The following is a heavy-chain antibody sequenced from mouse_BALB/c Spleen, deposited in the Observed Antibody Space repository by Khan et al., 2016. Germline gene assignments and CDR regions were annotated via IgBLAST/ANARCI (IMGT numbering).Heavy chain of an antibody. J-gene: IGHJ1*01. V-gene: IGHV2-5*01. CDR2: IWRGGST. CDR1: GFSLTSYG. Sequence: VELVESGPGLVQPSQSLSITCTVSGFSLTSYGVHWVRQSPGKGLEWLGVIWRGGSTDYNAAFMSRLSITKDNSKSQVFFKMNSLQADDTAIYYCTKNGNYWYFDVWGAGTTVTVSS. CDR3: TKNGNYWYFDV. D-gene: IGHD2-1*01.